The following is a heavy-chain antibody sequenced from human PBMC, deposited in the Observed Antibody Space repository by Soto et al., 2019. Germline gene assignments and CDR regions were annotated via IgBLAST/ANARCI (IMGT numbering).Heavy chain of an antibody. V-gene: IGHV4-39*01. Sequence: PSETLSLTCTVSGGSISSSSYYWGWIRQPPGKGLEWIGSIYYSGSTYYNPSLKSRVTISVDTSKNQFSLKLSSVTAADTAVYYCARMVRGVPPANWFDPWGQGTLVTVS. CDR2: IYYSGST. CDR1: GGSISSSSYY. D-gene: IGHD3-10*01. J-gene: IGHJ5*02. CDR3: ARMVRGVPPANWFDP.